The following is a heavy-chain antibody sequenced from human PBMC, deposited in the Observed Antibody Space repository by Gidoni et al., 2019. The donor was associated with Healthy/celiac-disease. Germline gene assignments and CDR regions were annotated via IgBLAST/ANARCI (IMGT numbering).Heavy chain of an antibody. J-gene: IGHJ4*02. CDR2: ISSSSSYI. D-gene: IGHD2-2*01. CDR3: ASGIVVVPAADGDHLDDY. CDR1: GLTFSSYS. Sequence: EVQLVESGGGLVKPGGSLRLSCAAYGLTFSSYSMNWVRQAPGKGLEWVSSISSSSSYIYYADSVKGRFTISRDNAKNSLYLQMNSLRAEDTAVYYCASGIVVVPAADGDHLDDYWGQGTLVTVSS. V-gene: IGHV3-21*01.